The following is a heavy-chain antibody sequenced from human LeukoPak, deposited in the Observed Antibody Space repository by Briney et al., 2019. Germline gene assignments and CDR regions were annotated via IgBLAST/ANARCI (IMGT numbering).Heavy chain of an antibody. Sequence: GGSLRLSCAASGFTFSGSAMHWVRQASGKGLEWVGRIRSKANSYATAYAASVKGRFTISRDDSKNTAYLQMNSLKTEDTAVYYCTRHGSGCSGGSCYYYYYYMDVWGKGTTVTVSS. CDR1: GFTFSGSA. D-gene: IGHD2-15*01. J-gene: IGHJ6*03. V-gene: IGHV3-73*01. CDR3: TRHGSGCSGGSCYYYYYYMDV. CDR2: IRSKANSYAT.